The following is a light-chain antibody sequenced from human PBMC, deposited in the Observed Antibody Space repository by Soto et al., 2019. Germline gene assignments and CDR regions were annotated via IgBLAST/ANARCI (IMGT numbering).Light chain of an antibody. CDR2: GAS. Sequence: EIVMTQSPATLSVSPGDTATLSCRASQSVSNNVAWYQQKPGQAPRLLILGASTRATGIPARFSGSGSGTEFTLTISSLQPEDFAVYYCQQYGSSPTTFGQGTKVDIK. CDR3: QQYGSSPTT. V-gene: IGKV3-15*01. CDR1: QSVSNN. J-gene: IGKJ1*01.